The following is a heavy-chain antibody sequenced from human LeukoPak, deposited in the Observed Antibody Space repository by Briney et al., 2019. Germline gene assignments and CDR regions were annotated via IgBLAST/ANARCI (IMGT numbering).Heavy chain of an antibody. CDR1: GFTVSSSY. D-gene: IGHD5-18*01. Sequence: PGGSLRLSCAASGFTVSSSYMSWVRQAPGKGLEWVSYISSSSSTIYYADSVKGRFTISRDNSKNTLYLQMNSLRAEDTAVYYCAGTSGGYSYGFDYWGQGTLVTVSS. CDR2: ISSSSSTI. V-gene: IGHV3-48*01. CDR3: AGTSGGYSYGFDY. J-gene: IGHJ4*02.